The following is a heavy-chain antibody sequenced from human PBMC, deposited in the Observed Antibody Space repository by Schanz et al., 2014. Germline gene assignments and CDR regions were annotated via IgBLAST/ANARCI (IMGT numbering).Heavy chain of an antibody. CDR2: VSRDGSET. CDR3: AKQFLSYYFYGMDV. V-gene: IGHV3-74*01. CDR1: GFTFNTSW. Sequence: EVQLVTSGGDLVQPGGSLRLSCAASGFTFNTSWFHWVRQPPGKGLLWVSRVSRDGSETTYVDSVRGRFTISRDTAKNTVFLQMNNLRAEDTAVYYCAKQFLSYYFYGMDVWGQGTTVSVSS. J-gene: IGHJ6*02. D-gene: IGHD4-4*01.